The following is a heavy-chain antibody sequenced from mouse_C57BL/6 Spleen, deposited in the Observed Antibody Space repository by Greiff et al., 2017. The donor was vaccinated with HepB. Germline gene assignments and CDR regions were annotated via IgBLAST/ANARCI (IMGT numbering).Heavy chain of an antibody. J-gene: IGHJ2*01. V-gene: IGHV5-4*03. CDR2: ISDGGSYT. D-gene: IGHD1-1*01. CDR3: ARGTLLRWFDY. Sequence: EVKLMESGGGLVKPGGSLKLSCAASGFTFSSYAMSWVRQTPEKRLEWVATISDGGSYTYYPDNVKGRFTISRDNAKNTLYLQMSHLKSEDTAMYYCARGTLLRWFDYWGQGTTLTVSS. CDR1: GFTFSSYA.